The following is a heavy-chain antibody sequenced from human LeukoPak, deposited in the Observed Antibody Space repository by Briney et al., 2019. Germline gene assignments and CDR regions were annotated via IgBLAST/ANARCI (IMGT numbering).Heavy chain of an antibody. J-gene: IGHJ4*02. V-gene: IGHV5-51*01. CDR1: GYSFTSHW. CDR2: IAPGDSDT. D-gene: IGHD2-15*01. Sequence: GGSLKISCKGSGYSFTSHWIAWVRQMPGKGLEWMGIIAPGDSDTRYSPSFQGQVIISADKSISTALLQWSSLKASDTAMYYCARLVVAATRYFDYWGQGTLVTVSS. CDR3: ARLVVAATRYFDY.